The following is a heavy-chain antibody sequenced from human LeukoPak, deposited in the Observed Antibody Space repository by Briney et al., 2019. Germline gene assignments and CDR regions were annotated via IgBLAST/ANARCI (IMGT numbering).Heavy chain of an antibody. Sequence: NPGGSARLSCAASGFTFSSYSMNWVRQAPGKGLEWVSSVSSSSSYIYYADSVKGRFTISRDNAKNSLYLQMNSLRAEDTAVYYCARDYGEYSSRAGFGVRGQGTLVTVSS. CDR1: GFTFSSYS. CDR3: ARDYGEYSSRAGFGV. V-gene: IGHV3-21*01. J-gene: IGHJ4*02. D-gene: IGHD6-13*01. CDR2: VSSSSSYI.